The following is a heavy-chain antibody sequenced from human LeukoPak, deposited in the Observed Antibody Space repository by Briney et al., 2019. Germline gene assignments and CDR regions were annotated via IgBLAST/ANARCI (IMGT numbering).Heavy chain of an antibody. J-gene: IGHJ6*02. CDR2: ISYDGSNE. Sequence: GGSLRLSCAASGFTFSSYTMHWVRQAPGKGLEWVAVISYDGSNEYYADSVKGRFTISRDNSKNTLYLQMNSLRAEDTAVYYCARDPTRGYSYGYRSYYYYGMDVWGQGTTVTVSS. D-gene: IGHD5-18*01. CDR3: ARDPTRGYSYGYRSYYYYGMDV. CDR1: GFTFSSYT. V-gene: IGHV3-30*01.